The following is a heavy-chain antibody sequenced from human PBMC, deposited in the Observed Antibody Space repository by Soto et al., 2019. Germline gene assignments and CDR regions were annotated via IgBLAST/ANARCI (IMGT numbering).Heavy chain of an antibody. V-gene: IGHV3-30*18. Sequence: QIQLVESGGGVVQPGTSQKLSCTASGFALSSYGMHWVRQAPGKGLERVSVISYNGNNKYYADSVRGRFTISRDNSRSTLYVQMDSLRPEDTAVYYCAKDRGHLAVAAITGGGDFDKWGQGTTVTVSS. J-gene: IGHJ3*01. CDR3: AKDRGHLAVAAITGGGDFDK. D-gene: IGHD6-19*01. CDR2: ISYNGNNK. CDR1: GFALSSYG.